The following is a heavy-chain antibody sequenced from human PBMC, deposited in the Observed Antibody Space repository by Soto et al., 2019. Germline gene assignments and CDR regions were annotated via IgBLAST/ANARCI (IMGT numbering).Heavy chain of an antibody. CDR1: GGSISRSIYY. D-gene: IGHD4-17*01. CDR2: IYYSGST. J-gene: IGHJ2*01. Sequence: QLQLQESGPGLVKPSETLSLTCTVSGGSISRSIYYWGWIRQPPWKGLEWIGSIYYSGSTYHNPSLKSRVTISVDTSKNQFSLKLSSVTAADTAVYYCAVTTVTTDWYFDLWGRGTLVTVSS. V-gene: IGHV4-39*01. CDR3: AVTTVTTDWYFDL.